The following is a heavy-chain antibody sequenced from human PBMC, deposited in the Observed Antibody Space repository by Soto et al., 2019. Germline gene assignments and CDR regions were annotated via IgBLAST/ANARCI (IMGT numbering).Heavy chain of an antibody. Sequence: QVQLVQSGAEVKEPGASVTVSCRASGDRFTDYDMHWVRQAPGQGLEWMGWINPNSGVTKYAQKFQGWVTMTRDTSIRTVYMQLSRLRFDDTAIYYCARESGGATATLDYYYFYMDVWGTGTTVTVSS. CDR3: ARESGGATATLDYYYFYMDV. CDR2: INPNSGVT. J-gene: IGHJ6*03. V-gene: IGHV1-2*04. CDR1: GDRFTDYD. D-gene: IGHD5-12*01.